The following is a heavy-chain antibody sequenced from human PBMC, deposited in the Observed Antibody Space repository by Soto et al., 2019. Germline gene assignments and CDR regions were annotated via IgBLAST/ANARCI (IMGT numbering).Heavy chain of an antibody. CDR2: IYYSGST. D-gene: IGHD2-2*01. CDR1: GGSISSSSYY. Sequence: SETLSLTCPVSGGSISSSSYYWGWLRQPPGKGLEWIGSIYYSGSTYYNPSLKSRVTISVDTSKNQFSLKLSSVTAADTAVYYCASGDIVVVPAANWGQGTLVTVSS. V-gene: IGHV4-39*01. CDR3: ASGDIVVVPAAN. J-gene: IGHJ4*02.